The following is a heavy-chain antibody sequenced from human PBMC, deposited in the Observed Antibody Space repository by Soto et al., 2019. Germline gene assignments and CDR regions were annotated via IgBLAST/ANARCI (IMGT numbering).Heavy chain of an antibody. CDR2: IGPKSGDT. CDR3: VRGRSGERVVFY. V-gene: IGHV1-2*02. CDR1: GYTFTGHY. J-gene: IGHJ4*02. Sequence: QVQLVQSGPEVKKSGASVKVSCKASGYTFTGHYIHWVRQAPGQGPEWMGEIGPKSGDTKYTQKFQGRLTLTRDTSSSTLYMELTNLSPDDTAVYYCVRGRSGERVVFYWGQGTLVTVYS. D-gene: IGHD2-15*01.